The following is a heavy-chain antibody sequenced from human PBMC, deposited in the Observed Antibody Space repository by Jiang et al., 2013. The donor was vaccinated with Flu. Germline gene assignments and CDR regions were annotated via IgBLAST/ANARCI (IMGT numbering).Heavy chain of an antibody. CDR1: GYSFTSYW. J-gene: IGHJ4*02. Sequence: PGESLKISCKGSGYSFTSYWIGWVRQMPGKGLEWMGIIYPGDSDTRYSPSFQGRVTISADKSISTAYLQWSSLKASDTAMYYCARQGATYYDFWSGYYFDYWGQGTLGHRLL. CDR2: IYPGDSDT. CDR3: ARQGATYYDFWSGYYFDY. D-gene: IGHD3-3*01. V-gene: IGHV5-51*01.